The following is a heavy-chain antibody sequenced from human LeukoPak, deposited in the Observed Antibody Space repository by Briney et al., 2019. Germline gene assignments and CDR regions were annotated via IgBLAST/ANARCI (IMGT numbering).Heavy chain of an antibody. V-gene: IGHV3-33*01. CDR2: IWYDGSNK. J-gene: IGHJ4*02. CDR1: GFTFSSYG. CDR3: ARDRVYCSGGSCAPYFDY. D-gene: IGHD2-15*01. Sequence: GRSPRLSCAASGFTFSSYGMHWVRQAPGKGLEWVAVIWYDGSNKYCADSVKGRFTISRDNSKNTLYLQMNSLRAEDTAVYYCARDRVYCSGGSCAPYFDYWGQGTLVTVSS.